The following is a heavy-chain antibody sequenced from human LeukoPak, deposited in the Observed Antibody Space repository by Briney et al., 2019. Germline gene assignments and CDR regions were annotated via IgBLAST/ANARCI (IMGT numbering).Heavy chain of an antibody. D-gene: IGHD3-10*01. J-gene: IGHJ4*02. CDR2: ISSSSSYI. Sequence: PGGSLRLSCAASGFTFSSYSMNWVRQAPGKGLEWVSSISSSSSYIYYADSVKGRFTISRDNAKNSLYLQMNSLRAEDTAVYYCAREPYGSGSYYFGYWGQGTLVTVSS. CDR1: GFTFSSYS. V-gene: IGHV3-21*01. CDR3: AREPYGSGSYYFGY.